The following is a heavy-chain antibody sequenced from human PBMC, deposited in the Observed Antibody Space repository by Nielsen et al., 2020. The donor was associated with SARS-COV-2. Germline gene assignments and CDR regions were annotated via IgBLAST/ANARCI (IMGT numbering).Heavy chain of an antibody. V-gene: IGHV3-7*01. D-gene: IGHD3-3*01. CDR3: VRDSSIVIWSGYPVD. J-gene: IGHJ4*02. Sequence: AGSLSLSCAVSGFSFSSYCMYWVRQAPGQGLEWVANIKQDGSEKYYGDSAKGRFTISRDNAKNSLYLHMNSLRVEDTAVYYCVRDSSIVIWSGYPVDWSQGTLVNVSS. CDR1: GFSFSSYC. CDR2: IKQDGSEK.